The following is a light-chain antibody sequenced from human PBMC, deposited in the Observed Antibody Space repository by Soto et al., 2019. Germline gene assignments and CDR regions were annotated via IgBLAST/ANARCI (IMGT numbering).Light chain of an antibody. J-gene: IGKJ5*01. Sequence: DIQRTQSPSSLSASVVYRVTITCRASESISSYLNWYQQKPGKAPKLLIYDASSLQSGVPSRFSGSGSGTDFTLTISSLQPEDFATYYCQQSYSTLITFGQGTRLEIK. CDR2: DAS. V-gene: IGKV1-39*01. CDR3: QQSYSTLIT. CDR1: ESISSY.